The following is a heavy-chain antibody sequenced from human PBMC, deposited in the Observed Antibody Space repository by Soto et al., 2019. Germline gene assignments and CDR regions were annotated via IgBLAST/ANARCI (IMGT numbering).Heavy chain of an antibody. D-gene: IGHD6-19*01. CDR2: MNPNSGNT. V-gene: IGHV1-8*01. J-gene: IGHJ5*02. CDR1: GYTFTSYD. CDR3: ARGGKGRAVAGTNWFDP. Sequence: QVQLVQSGAEVKKPGASVKVSCKASGYTFTSYDINWVRQATGQGLEWMGWMNPNSGNTGYEQKFQGRVTMTRNTSISTAYMELSSLRSEDTSVYYCARGGKGRAVAGTNWFDPWGQGTLVTVSS.